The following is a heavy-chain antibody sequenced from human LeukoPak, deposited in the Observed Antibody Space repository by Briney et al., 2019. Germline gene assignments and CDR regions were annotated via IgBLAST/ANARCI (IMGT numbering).Heavy chain of an antibody. J-gene: IGHJ4*02. CDR1: GGSISSYY. V-gene: IGHV4-4*09. Sequence: SETLSLTCTVSGGSISSYYWSWIRQPPGKGLEWIGYIYTSGSTNYNPSLKRRGTISVDTSKNQFSLKLSSVTAADTAVYYCARQGYCSGGSCYVDYWGQGTLVTVSS. D-gene: IGHD2-15*01. CDR2: IYTSGST. CDR3: ARQGYCSGGSCYVDY.